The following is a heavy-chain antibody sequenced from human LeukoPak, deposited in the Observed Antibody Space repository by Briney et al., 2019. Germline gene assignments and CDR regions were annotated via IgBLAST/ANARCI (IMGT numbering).Heavy chain of an antibody. D-gene: IGHD5-18*01. Sequence: PGGSLRLSCAASGFTFSSYWMSWVRQAPGKGLEWVANIKQDGSEKYYVDSVKGRFTISRDNAKNSLYLQMNSLRAEDTAVYYCARDGGSYGARGVFDYWGQGTLVTVSS. CDR2: IKQDGSEK. CDR1: GFTFSSYW. V-gene: IGHV3-7*01. CDR3: ARDGGSYGARGVFDY. J-gene: IGHJ4*02.